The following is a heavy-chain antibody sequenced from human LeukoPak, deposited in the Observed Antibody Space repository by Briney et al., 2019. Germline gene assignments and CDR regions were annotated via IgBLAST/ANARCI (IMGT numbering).Heavy chain of an antibody. Sequence: VSVKVSCKASGYTFTGHYMHWVRHAPGQAPEWMGWINPNSGGTNYAQKFQGRVTMTRDTSISTAYMELSRLRSDDTAVYYCARDGDCSGGSCYSDVGRDAFDIWGQGTMVTVSS. D-gene: IGHD2-15*01. CDR2: INPNSGGT. V-gene: IGHV1-2*02. J-gene: IGHJ3*02. CDR1: GYTFTGHY. CDR3: ARDGDCSGGSCYSDVGRDAFDI.